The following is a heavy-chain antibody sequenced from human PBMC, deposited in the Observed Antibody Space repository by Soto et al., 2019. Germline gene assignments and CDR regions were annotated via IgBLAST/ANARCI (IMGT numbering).Heavy chain of an antibody. CDR2: SGRP. CDR1: GVSIIPFY. Sequence: SSETLSLTCTVSGVSIIPFYWSWFRRPPGKGLEWIGCSGRPDYNPSLKSRLTTSMDTSKNQFSLKLNSMTAADTAVYYCAREGRTGWYFDYWGQGVLVTVS. CDR3: AREGRTGWYFDY. J-gene: IGHJ4*02. V-gene: IGHV4-59*01. D-gene: IGHD6-19*01.